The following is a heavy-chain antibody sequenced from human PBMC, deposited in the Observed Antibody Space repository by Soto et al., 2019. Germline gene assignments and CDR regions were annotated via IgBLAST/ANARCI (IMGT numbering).Heavy chain of an antibody. J-gene: IGHJ4*02. V-gene: IGHV4-30-4*01. CDR2: IYYSGST. CDR3: ARGVITIFGVDLYYFDY. Sequence: SETLSLTCTVSGGSISSGDYYWSWIRQPPGKGLEWIGYIYYSGSTYYNPSLKSRVTISVDTSKNQFSLKLSSVTAADTAVYYCARGVITIFGVDLYYFDYWGQGTLVTVSS. D-gene: IGHD3-3*01. CDR1: GGSISSGDYY.